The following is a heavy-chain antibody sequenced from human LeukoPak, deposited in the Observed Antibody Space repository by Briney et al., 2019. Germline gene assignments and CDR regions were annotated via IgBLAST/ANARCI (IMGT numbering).Heavy chain of an antibody. CDR1: GYSISSGSYY. J-gene: IGHJ3*02. CDR2: IYTSGST. Sequence: SETLSLTCTVSGYSISSGSYYWSWIRQPAGKGLEWIGRIYTSGSTNYNPSLKSRVTISVDTSKNQFSLKLSSVTAADTAVYYCARSDSSGWYNAFDIWGQGTMVTVSS. CDR3: ARSDSSGWYNAFDI. V-gene: IGHV4-61*02. D-gene: IGHD6-19*01.